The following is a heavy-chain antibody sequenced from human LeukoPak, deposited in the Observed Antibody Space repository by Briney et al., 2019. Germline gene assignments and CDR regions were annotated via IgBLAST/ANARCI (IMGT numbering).Heavy chain of an antibody. CDR2: IRYDGSNK. V-gene: IGHV3-30*02. J-gene: IGHJ4*02. CDR1: GFTFSSYG. Sequence: GGSLRLSCAASGFTFSSYGMHWVRQAPGKGLEWVAFIRYDGSNKYYADSVKGRFTISRDNSKNTLYLQMNSLRAEDTAVYYCAKDLKWEQQLYYFDYWGQGTLVTVSS. D-gene: IGHD6-13*01. CDR3: AKDLKWEQQLYYFDY.